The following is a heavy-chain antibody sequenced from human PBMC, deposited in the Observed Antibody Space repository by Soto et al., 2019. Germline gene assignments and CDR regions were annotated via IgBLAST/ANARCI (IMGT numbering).Heavy chain of an antibody. Sequence: GESLKISCKGSGYSFTSYWISWVRQMPGKGLEWMGRIDPSDSYTNYSPSFQGHVTISADKSISTAYLQWSSLKASDTAMYYCARHSRRITIFGVVTDYYGMDVWGQGTTVTGSS. CDR1: GYSFTSYW. J-gene: IGHJ6*02. V-gene: IGHV5-10-1*01. CDR3: ARHSRRITIFGVVTDYYGMDV. CDR2: IDPSDSYT. D-gene: IGHD3-3*01.